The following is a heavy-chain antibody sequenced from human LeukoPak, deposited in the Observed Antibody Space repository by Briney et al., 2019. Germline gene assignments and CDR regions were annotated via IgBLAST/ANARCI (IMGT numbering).Heavy chain of an antibody. Sequence: PSETLSLTCTVSGGSISSYYWSWIRQPPGKGLEWIGYIYYSGSTNYNPSLKSRVTISVDTSKNQFSLKLSSVTAADTAVYYCARGHPMYCSSTSCYRLVYFDYWGQGTLVTVSS. CDR2: IYYSGST. CDR3: ARGHPMYCSSTSCYRLVYFDY. CDR1: GGSISSYY. J-gene: IGHJ4*02. D-gene: IGHD2-2*02. V-gene: IGHV4-59*12.